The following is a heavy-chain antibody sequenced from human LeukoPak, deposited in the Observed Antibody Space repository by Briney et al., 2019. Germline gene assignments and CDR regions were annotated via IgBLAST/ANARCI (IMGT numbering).Heavy chain of an antibody. CDR3: ARGNRGSSWYAI. D-gene: IGHD6-13*01. CDR2: SNPTGST. CDR1: GGSFSGLY. J-gene: IGHJ3*02. V-gene: IGHV4-34*01. Sequence: SETLSLTCAVYGGSFSGLYWNWIRQPPGKGLEWIGESNPTGSTNYNPSLKSRVTISVDTSKNQFSLKLSSVTAADTAVYYCARGNRGSSWYAIWGQGTMVTVSS.